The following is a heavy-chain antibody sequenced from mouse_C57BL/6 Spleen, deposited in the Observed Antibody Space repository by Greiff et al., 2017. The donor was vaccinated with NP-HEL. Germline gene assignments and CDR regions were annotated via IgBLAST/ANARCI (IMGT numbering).Heavy chain of an antibody. D-gene: IGHD1-1*01. V-gene: IGHV1-55*01. Sequence: QVRLQQPGAELVKPGASVKMSCKASGYTFTSYWITWVKQRPGQGLEWIGDIYPGSGSTNYNEKFKSKATLTVDTSSSTAYMQLSSLTSEDSAVYYCARSRGTTVVHAMDYWGQGTSVTVSS. CDR3: ARSRGTTVVHAMDY. CDR2: IYPGSGST. J-gene: IGHJ4*01. CDR1: GYTFTSYW.